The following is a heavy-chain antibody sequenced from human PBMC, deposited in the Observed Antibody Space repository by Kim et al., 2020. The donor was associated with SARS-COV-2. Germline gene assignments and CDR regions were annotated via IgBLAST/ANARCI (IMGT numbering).Heavy chain of an antibody. CDR2: IYYSGST. CDR1: GGSISSGGYY. Sequence: SETLSLTCTVSGGSISSGGYYWSWIRQHPGKGLEWIGYIYYSGSTYYNPSLKSRVTISVDTSKNQFSLKLSSVTAADMAVYYCARGMESRELHPGWFDPWGQGTLVTVSS. CDR3: ARGMESRELHPGWFDP. D-gene: IGHD1-26*01. J-gene: IGHJ5*02. V-gene: IGHV4-31*03.